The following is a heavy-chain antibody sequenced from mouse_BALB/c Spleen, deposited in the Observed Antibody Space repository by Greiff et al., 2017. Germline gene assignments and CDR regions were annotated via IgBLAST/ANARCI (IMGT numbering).Heavy chain of an antibody. Sequence: EVKVVESGGGLVKPGGSLKLSCAASGFTFSDYYMYWVRQTPEKRLEWVATISDGGSYTYYPDSVKGRFTISRDNAKNNLYLQMSSLKSEDTAMYYCARGLGRAYFDYWGQGTTLTVSS. J-gene: IGHJ2*01. CDR3: ARGLGRAYFDY. CDR2: ISDGGSYT. D-gene: IGHD4-1*01. V-gene: IGHV5-4*02. CDR1: GFTFSDYY.